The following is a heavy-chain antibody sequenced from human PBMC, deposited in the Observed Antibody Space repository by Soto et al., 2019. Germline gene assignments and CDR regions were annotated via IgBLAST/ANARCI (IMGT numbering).Heavy chain of an antibody. J-gene: IGHJ6*02. Sequence: SQTLSLTCAISGDSVSRTIAAWNWIRQSPSRGLEWLGRTFYRSKWYYDYAVSVKSRITINPDTSKNQFSLQLNSVTPEDTAVYYCSRRLKLGADYYGMDVWGQGTTVTVSS. CDR1: GDSVSRTIAA. CDR2: TFYRSKWYY. V-gene: IGHV6-1*01. CDR3: SRRLKLGADYYGMDV. D-gene: IGHD1-26*01.